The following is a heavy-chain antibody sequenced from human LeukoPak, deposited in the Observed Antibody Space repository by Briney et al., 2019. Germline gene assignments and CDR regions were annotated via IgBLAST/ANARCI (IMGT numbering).Heavy chain of an antibody. Sequence: GGSLRLSCAASGFTFSSYIMNWVRQAPGKGLEWVSSISSSSSYIYYADSVKGRFTISRDNAKNSLYLQMNSLKAEDTAVYYCARRLVPKAIDYWGQGTLVTVSS. D-gene: IGHD6-19*01. CDR2: ISSSSSYI. V-gene: IGHV3-21*01. J-gene: IGHJ4*02. CDR3: ARRLVPKAIDY. CDR1: GFTFSSYI.